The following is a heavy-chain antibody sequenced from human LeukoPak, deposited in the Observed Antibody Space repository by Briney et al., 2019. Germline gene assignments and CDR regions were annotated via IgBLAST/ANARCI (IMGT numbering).Heavy chain of an antibody. CDR3: ARGYDSSGYSNWFDP. J-gene: IGHJ5*02. D-gene: IGHD3-22*01. V-gene: IGHV3-21*04. CDR2: ISSSSSYI. CDR1: GFTFSSYW. Sequence: PGGSLRLSCAASGFTFSSYWMNWVRQAPGKGLEWVSSISSSSSYIYYADSVKGRFTISRDNAKNSLYLQMNSLRAEDTAVYYCARGYDSSGYSNWFDPWGQGTLVTVSS.